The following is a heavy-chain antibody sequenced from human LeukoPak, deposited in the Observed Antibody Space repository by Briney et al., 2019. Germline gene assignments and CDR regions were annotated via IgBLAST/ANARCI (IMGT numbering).Heavy chain of an antibody. CDR3: AHGSMYQLYY. CDR2: IIGGAGGT. Sequence: PGGSLRLSCVASGFSFSSHGMSWVRQAPGKGLEWVSGIIGGAGGTYYADSVKGRFTISRDNSKNTLYLQMNSLRAEDTAVYYCAHGSMYQLYYWGQGTLVTVSS. J-gene: IGHJ4*02. D-gene: IGHD2-2*01. CDR1: GFSFSSHG. V-gene: IGHV3-23*01.